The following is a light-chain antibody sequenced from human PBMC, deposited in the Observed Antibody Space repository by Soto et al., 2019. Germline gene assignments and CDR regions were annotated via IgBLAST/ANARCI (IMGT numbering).Light chain of an antibody. J-gene: IGKJ4*01. Sequence: EIVMTQSPATLSVSPGERATLSCRASQSVGNNLAWYQQQPGQAPRLLIHGASTRATGVPGRFSGSGSGTEFTLTIASLQSEDFAVYYCQQYHDSPPLTFGGGTKVEIK. CDR1: QSVGNN. CDR2: GAS. V-gene: IGKV3-15*01. CDR3: QQYHDSPPLT.